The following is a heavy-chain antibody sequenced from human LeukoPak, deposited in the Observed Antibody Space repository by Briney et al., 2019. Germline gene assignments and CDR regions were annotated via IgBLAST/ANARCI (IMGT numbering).Heavy chain of an antibody. CDR1: GYTFTSYD. CDR3: ARGVGATRRGYYYMDV. D-gene: IGHD1-26*01. CDR2: MNPNSGNT. Sequence: ASVKVSCKASGYTFTSYDINWVRQATGQGLEWMGWMNPNSGNTGYAQKFQGRVTMTRSTSISTAYMELSSLRSEDTAVYYCARGVGATRRGYYYMDVWGNGTTVTISS. J-gene: IGHJ6*03. V-gene: IGHV1-8*01.